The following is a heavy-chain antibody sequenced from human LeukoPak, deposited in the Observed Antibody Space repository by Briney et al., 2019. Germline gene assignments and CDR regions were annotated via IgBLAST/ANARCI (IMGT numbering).Heavy chain of an antibody. V-gene: IGHV3-7*01. CDR3: ARVKWLPLSRSLDV. CDR2: IKEDESEK. Sequence: GGSLRLSCAASGFTFSSYWMTWVRQAPGKGLEWVANIKEDESEKYYVGSVKGRFTISRDNAKLYLQMNRLGAEDSAVYYCARVKWLPLSRSLDVWGQGTTVTVSS. J-gene: IGHJ6*02. D-gene: IGHD3-10*01. CDR1: GFTFSSYW.